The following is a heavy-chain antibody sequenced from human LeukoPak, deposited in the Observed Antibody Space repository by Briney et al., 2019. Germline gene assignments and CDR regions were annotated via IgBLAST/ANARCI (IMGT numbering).Heavy chain of an antibody. J-gene: IGHJ4*02. CDR2: ISGSGGST. D-gene: IGHD6-13*01. CDR1: GFTFSSYA. CDR3: AKDIGGRSSSWYPQYYFDY. V-gene: IGHV3-23*01. Sequence: GGSLRLSCAASGFTFSSYAMSWVRQAPGKGLEWVSAISGSGGSTYYADSVKGRFTISRDNSKNTLYLQMNSLRAEDTAVYYCAKDIGGRSSSWYPQYYFDYWGQGTLVTVSS.